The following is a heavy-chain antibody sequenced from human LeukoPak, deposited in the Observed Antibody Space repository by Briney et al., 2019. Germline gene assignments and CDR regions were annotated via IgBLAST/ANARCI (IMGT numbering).Heavy chain of an antibody. D-gene: IGHD6-13*01. CDR3: ARAIRAPGTPENGFDI. CDR2: ISRDGTEH. V-gene: IGHV3-30*04. J-gene: IGHJ3*02. CDR1: GFTFSNYA. Sequence: GGSLRLSCEASGFTFSNYAMHWVRQAPGEGLEWEAVISRDGTEHYYADSVKGRLTISRDNSQSTLYLHMNSLSTEDTAIYYCARAIRAPGTPENGFDIWGQGTMVTVSS.